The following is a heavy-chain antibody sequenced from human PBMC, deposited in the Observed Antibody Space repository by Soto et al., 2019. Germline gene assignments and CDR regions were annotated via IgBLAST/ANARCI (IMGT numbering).Heavy chain of an antibody. V-gene: IGHV3-30*03. CDR3: AVHYDILTGYYQLDY. CDR2: ISYDGSNK. CDR1: GFTFSSYG. Sequence: PGGSLRLSCAASGFTFSSYGMHWVRQAPGKGLEWVAVISYDGSNKYYADSVKGRFTISRDNSKNTLYLQMNSLRAEDTAVYYCAVHYDILTGYYQLDYWGQGALVTVSS. D-gene: IGHD3-9*01. J-gene: IGHJ4*02.